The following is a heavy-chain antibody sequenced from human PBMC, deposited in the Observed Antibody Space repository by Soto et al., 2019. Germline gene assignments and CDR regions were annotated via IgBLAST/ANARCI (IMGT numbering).Heavy chain of an antibody. Sequence: SETLSLTCTVSGGSVSSGSYYWSWIRQPPGKGLEWIGYIYYSGSTNYNPSLKRRVTISVDTSNNQFSLKLSSVTAADTAVYYCAREYSSASSFDYWGQETLVTVS. CDR2: IYYSGST. CDR3: AREYSSASSFDY. D-gene: IGHD6-25*01. J-gene: IGHJ4*02. CDR1: GGSVSSGSYY. V-gene: IGHV4-61*01.